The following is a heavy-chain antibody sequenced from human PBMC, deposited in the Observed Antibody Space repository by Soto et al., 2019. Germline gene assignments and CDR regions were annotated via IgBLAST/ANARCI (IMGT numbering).Heavy chain of an antibody. CDR3: ARDRLYSSGWHYYYGMDV. J-gene: IGHJ6*02. D-gene: IGHD6-19*01. Sequence: ESGGGLVQPGGSLRLSCAASGFTVSSNYMSWVRQAPGKGLEWVSVIYSGGSTYYADSVKGRFTISRDNSKNTLYLQMNSLRAEDTAVYYCARDRLYSSGWHYYYGMDVRGQGTTVTVSS. CDR1: GFTVSSNY. CDR2: IYSGGST. V-gene: IGHV3-66*01.